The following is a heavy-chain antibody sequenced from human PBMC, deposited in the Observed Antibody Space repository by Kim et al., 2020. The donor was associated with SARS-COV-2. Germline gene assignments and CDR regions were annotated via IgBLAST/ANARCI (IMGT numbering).Heavy chain of an antibody. CDR2: IYYSGST. D-gene: IGHD3-9*01. V-gene: IGHV4-59*01. CDR3: ACLYYDILTGWGPIDY. Sequence: ETLSLTCTVSGGSISSYYWSWIRQPPGKGLEWIGYIYYSGSTNYNPSLKSRVTISVDTSKNQFSLKLSSVTAADTAVYYCACLYYDILTGWGPIDYWGQGTLVAVSS. CDR1: GGSISSYY. J-gene: IGHJ4*02.